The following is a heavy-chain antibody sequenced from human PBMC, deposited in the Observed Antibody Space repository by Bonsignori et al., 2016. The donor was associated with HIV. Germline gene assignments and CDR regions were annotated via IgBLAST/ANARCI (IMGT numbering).Heavy chain of an antibody. CDR2: IYYSGST. Sequence: RQPPGKGLEWIGYIYYSGSTNYNPSLKSRVTISVDTSKNQFSLKLSSVTAADTAVYYCARGGEGYYYYMDVWGKGTTVTVSS. D-gene: IGHD3-10*01. V-gene: IGHV4-59*01. J-gene: IGHJ6*03. CDR3: ARGGEGYYYYMDV.